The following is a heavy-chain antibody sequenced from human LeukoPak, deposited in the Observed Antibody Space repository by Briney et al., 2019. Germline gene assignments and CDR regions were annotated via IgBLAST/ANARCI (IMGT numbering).Heavy chain of an antibody. D-gene: IGHD1-26*01. V-gene: IGHV3-7*01. CDR3: AREKSGSNAAFDY. CDR1: GFTFSTYW. Sequence: GGSPRLSCAVSGFTFSTYWMSWVRQAPGKGLEWVANIKQDGSQKYYVHSVKGRFTISRDNAKNSLYLQMNSLRAEDTAVYYCAREKSGSNAAFDYWGQGTLVTVSS. J-gene: IGHJ4*02. CDR2: IKQDGSQK.